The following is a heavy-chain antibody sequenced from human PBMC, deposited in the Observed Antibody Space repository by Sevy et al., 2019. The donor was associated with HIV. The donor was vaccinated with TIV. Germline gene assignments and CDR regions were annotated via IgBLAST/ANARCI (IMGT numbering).Heavy chain of an antibody. CDR1: GFTFSSYD. Sequence: GGSLRLSCTASGFTFSSYDMNWVRQAPGKGLEWVSKISSSGSSIYYADSVKGRFTISRDNSKNTLYLQMNSLRAEDTAVYYCARESIAVAGIGYYFHYWGQGTLVTVSS. J-gene: IGHJ4*02. D-gene: IGHD6-19*01. CDR3: ARESIAVAGIGYYFHY. CDR2: ISSSGSSI. V-gene: IGHV3-48*03.